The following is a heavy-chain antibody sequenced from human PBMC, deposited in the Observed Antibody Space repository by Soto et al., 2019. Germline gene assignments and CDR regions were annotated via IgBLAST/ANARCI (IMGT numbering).Heavy chain of an antibody. Sequence: QVQLVQSGAEVKKPGASVKVSCKASGYTFTSYDINWVRQATGQGLEWMGWMNPNSGNTGYAQKFQGRFTMTRNTSISTAYMELSSLRSEDTAVYYCARSVEWLASFDYWGQGTLVTVSS. J-gene: IGHJ4*02. CDR3: ARSVEWLASFDY. CDR1: GYTFTSYD. D-gene: IGHD5-12*01. V-gene: IGHV1-8*01. CDR2: MNPNSGNT.